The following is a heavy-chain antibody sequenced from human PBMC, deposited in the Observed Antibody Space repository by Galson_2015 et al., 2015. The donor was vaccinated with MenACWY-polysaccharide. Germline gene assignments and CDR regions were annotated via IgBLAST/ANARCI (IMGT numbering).Heavy chain of an antibody. Sequence: TLSLTCAVSGASISSGSHYWSWFRQYPGKSLEWIAYIYYNGRGNYNPSLRSRVTISVDMSKNQFSLNLNSVTAADTAVYFCAGIPATETSFGWFDPGGQGTLVTVSS. J-gene: IGHJ5*02. V-gene: IGHV4-31*11. CDR3: AGIPATETSFGWFDP. D-gene: IGHD4-17*01. CDR2: IYYNGRG. CDR1: GASISSGSHY.